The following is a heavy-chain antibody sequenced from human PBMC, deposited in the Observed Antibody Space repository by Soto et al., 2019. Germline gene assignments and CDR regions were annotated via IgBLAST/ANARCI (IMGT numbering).Heavy chain of an antibody. J-gene: IGHJ3*02. CDR1: GFTFSSYS. CDR2: ISSSSSYI. V-gene: IGHV3-21*01. Sequence: GGSLRLSCAASGFTFSSYSMNWVRQAPGKGLEWVSSISSSSSYIYYADSVKGRFTISRDNAKNSLYLQMNSLRAEDTAVYFCAREVAADDAFDILGQGTMVTVSS. D-gene: IGHD6-13*01. CDR3: AREVAADDAFDI.